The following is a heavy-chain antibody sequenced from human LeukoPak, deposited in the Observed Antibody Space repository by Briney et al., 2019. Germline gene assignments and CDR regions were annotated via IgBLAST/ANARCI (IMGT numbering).Heavy chain of an antibody. Sequence: PGGSLRLSCAASGFTFSSYSMNWVRQAPGKGLEWVSYISSSSSTIYYADSVKGRFTISRDNAKNSLYLQMNSLRAEDTAVYYCAESGYYYYYYMDVWGKGTTVTVSS. CDR2: ISSSSSTI. D-gene: IGHD1-26*01. V-gene: IGHV3-48*01. CDR3: AESGYYYYYYMDV. J-gene: IGHJ6*03. CDR1: GFTFSSYS.